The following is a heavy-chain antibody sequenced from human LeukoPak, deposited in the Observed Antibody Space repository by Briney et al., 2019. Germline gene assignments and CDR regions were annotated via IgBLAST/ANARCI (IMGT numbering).Heavy chain of an antibody. CDR2: ISDSGGAT. V-gene: IGHV3-23*01. CDR1: GFTFTGYP. D-gene: IGHD3-22*01. CDR3: AKFEKGRAYSSGYCDL. J-gene: IGHJ4*02. Sequence: GGSLRLSCAVSGFTFTGYPLSWVRQAPGTGLEWVSAISDSGGATYYADSVKGRFTISRDNSKNTLYLQMSSLRDEDTAIYYCAKFEKGRAYSSGYCDLWGQGTLVTVSS.